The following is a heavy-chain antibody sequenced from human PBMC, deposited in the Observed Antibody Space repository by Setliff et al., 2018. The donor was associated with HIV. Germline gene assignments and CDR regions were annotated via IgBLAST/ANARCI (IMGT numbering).Heavy chain of an antibody. CDR2: IYYTGTT. V-gene: IGHV4-59*12. J-gene: IGHJ3*01. CDR1: GGSTSSTY. D-gene: IGHD3-3*01. Sequence: PSETLSLTCTVSGGSTSSTYWSWIRQPPGKGLEWIGYIYYTGTTDYSPSFKSRVTISLDTSKTQFSLNLTSVTAADTAVYFCSSVLFHLGWLSTTHDAFDVWGPGTLVTVSS. CDR3: SSVLFHLGWLSTTHDAFDV.